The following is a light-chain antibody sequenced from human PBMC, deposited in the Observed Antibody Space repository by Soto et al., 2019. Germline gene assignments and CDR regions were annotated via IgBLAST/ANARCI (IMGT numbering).Light chain of an antibody. Sequence: DMEMTQSPYSLSASVGDRVTITCRASQSISNYLNWYQHKPGKVPKLLIYAASSLQSGVPTRFSGSGSGTHFTLTINSLQPEDFATYYCQQSYGTPLTFGGGNKIEIK. V-gene: IGKV1-39*01. CDR1: QSISNY. CDR3: QQSYGTPLT. CDR2: AAS. J-gene: IGKJ4*01.